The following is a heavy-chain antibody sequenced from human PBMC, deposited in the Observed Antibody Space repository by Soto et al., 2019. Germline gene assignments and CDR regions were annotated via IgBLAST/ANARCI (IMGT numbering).Heavy chain of an antibody. J-gene: IGHJ3*02. V-gene: IGHV3-21*01. CDR3: ARIRPGYNDFDS. D-gene: IGHD5-12*01. Sequence: GGSLRLSCAASGFSFSSYSMNWVRQAPGKGLEWVSSISSSSSYIYYADSVKGRFTISRDNAKSSLYLQMNSLSAEDTAVYYCARIRPGYNDFDSRRQHTMVTISS. CDR2: ISSSSSYI. CDR1: GFSFSSYS.